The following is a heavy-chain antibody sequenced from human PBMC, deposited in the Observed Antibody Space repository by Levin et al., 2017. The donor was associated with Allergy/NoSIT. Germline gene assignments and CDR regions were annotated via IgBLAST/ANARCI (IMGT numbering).Heavy chain of an antibody. CDR2: IKQDGSEK. CDR3: AREVNDGAFDI. Sequence: GESLKISCAASGFTFSSYWMSWVRQAPGKGLEWVANIKQDGSEKYYVDSVKGRFTISRDNAKNSLYLQMNSLRAEDTAVYYCAREVNDGAFDIWGQGTMVTVSS. CDR1: GFTFSSYW. V-gene: IGHV3-7*01. D-gene: IGHD1-1*01. J-gene: IGHJ3*02.